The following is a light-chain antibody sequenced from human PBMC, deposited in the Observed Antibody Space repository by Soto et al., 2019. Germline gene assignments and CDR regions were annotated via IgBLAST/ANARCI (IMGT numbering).Light chain of an antibody. CDR3: QQYNNWPIT. V-gene: IGKV3-15*01. CDR2: AAS. CDR1: QSVSSN. Sequence: EKVITPSPGPLSFSPVESGTPSFRASQSVSSNLAWYQQKPGQAPRLLIYAASTRATDIPARFSGSGSGTEFTLTISSLQSEDFAIYYCQQYNNWPITFGQGTRLEIK. J-gene: IGKJ5*01.